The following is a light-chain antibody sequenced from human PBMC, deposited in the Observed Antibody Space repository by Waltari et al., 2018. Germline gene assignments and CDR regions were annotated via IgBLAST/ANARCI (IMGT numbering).Light chain of an antibody. V-gene: IGLV5-37*01. J-gene: IGLJ3*02. CDR1: SDITVDDFN. CDR3: MFWPSNVWV. CDR2: YKSDSEK. Sequence: QPVLTQPPSSSASPGESARLTCTLPSDITVDDFNISWYQQKPGSPPRFLLYYKSDSEKAQGSGVPSRFSGSKDASANAGILLISGLQSEDEADYYCMFWPSNVWVFGGGTKLTVL.